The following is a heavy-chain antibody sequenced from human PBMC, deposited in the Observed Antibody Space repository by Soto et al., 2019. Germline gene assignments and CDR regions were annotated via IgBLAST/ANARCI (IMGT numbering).Heavy chain of an antibody. Sequence: QVQLVQSGAEVKEPGASVKVSCKASGYTFQNYHMHWVRQAPGQGLEWMGIIHPSGDTKTYAQRSQGRLATTRDTSTSTAYMELSSLTSEDTAVYFCARDLWGSWTVDYWGQGTLVTVSS. CDR3: ARDLWGSWTVDY. V-gene: IGHV1-46*02. CDR2: IHPSGDTK. CDR1: GYTFQNYH. D-gene: IGHD3-16*01. J-gene: IGHJ4*02.